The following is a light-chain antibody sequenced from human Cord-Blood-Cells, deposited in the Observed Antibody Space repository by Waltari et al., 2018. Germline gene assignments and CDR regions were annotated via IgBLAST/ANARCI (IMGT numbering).Light chain of an antibody. Sequence: QSALTQPPSASGSPGQSVTISCTGTSRDVGGYNYVSWYQQRPGKAPKLMIYEVSKRPSGVPDRFSGSKSGNTASLTVSGLQAENEADYYCSSYAGSNNYVFGTGTKVTVL. J-gene: IGLJ1*01. CDR1: SRDVGGYNY. CDR2: EVS. V-gene: IGLV2-8*01. CDR3: SSYAGSNNYV.